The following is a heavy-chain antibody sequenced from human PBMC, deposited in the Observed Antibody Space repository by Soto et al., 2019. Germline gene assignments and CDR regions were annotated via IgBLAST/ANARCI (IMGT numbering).Heavy chain of an antibody. Sequence: SVKVSCKASGGTFSSYAISWVRQAPGQGLEWMGGIIPIFGTANYAQKFQGRVTITADESTSTAYMELSSLRSEDTAVYYCAGETAAGTGYYYGMDVWGQGTTVTVSS. CDR2: IIPIFGTA. D-gene: IGHD6-13*01. CDR3: AGETAAGTGYYYGMDV. V-gene: IGHV1-69*13. J-gene: IGHJ6*02. CDR1: GGTFSSYA.